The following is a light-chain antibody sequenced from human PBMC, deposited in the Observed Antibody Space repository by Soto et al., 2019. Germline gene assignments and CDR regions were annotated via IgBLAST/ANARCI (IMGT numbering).Light chain of an antibody. CDR3: TSYTGSNTLEV. Sequence: QSALTQPASVSGSPGQSITISCTGTSSDVGGYNYVSWYQQHPGKAPKLMIYEVSNRPSGVSNRFSGSKSGNTASLTISGLQSEDEADYFCTSYTGSNTLEVFGPGTKVTVL. CDR1: SSDVGGYNY. V-gene: IGLV2-14*01. J-gene: IGLJ1*01. CDR2: EVS.